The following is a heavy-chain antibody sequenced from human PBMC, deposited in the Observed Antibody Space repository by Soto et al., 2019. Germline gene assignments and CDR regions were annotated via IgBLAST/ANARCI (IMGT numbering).Heavy chain of an antibody. Sequence: EVHLLESGGGLGQPGGSLRLSCAASGFTFSTYAMSWVRQAPGKGLEWVSTISDNGDSTYYAASVKGRFTISRDNSKNTLDLLMNSLSAEDTALYYCAKVHGSGTYYNVPDYWGQGTLVTVSS. V-gene: IGHV3-23*01. CDR3: AKVHGSGTYYNVPDY. CDR1: GFTFSTYA. CDR2: ISDNGDST. D-gene: IGHD3-10*01. J-gene: IGHJ4*02.